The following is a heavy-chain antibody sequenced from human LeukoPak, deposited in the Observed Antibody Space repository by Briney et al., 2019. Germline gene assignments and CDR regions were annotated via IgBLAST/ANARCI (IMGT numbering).Heavy chain of an antibody. CDR1: GGSFSGYY. V-gene: IGHV4-34*01. D-gene: IGHD6-13*01. J-gene: IGHJ6*02. CDR3: ARFAGSWYRVAYYYGMDV. CDR2: INHSGST. Sequence: SETLSLTCAVYGGSFSGYYWSWIRQPPGKGLEWIGEINHSGSTNYNPSLKSRVTISVDTSKNQFSLKLSSVTAADTAVYYCARFAGSWYRVAYYYGMDVLGQGTTVTVSS.